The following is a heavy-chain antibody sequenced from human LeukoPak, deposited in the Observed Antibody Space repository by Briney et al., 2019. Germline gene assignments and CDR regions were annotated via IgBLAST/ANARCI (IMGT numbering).Heavy chain of an antibody. CDR2: IYYSGST. Sequence: PSETLSLTCTVSGGSISSSSYYWGWIRQPPGKGLEWIGSIYYSGSTYYNPSLKSRVTISVDTSKNQFSLKLSSVTAADTAVYYCARSRITMVRGVTRYYYYYYMDVWGKGTTVTVSS. V-gene: IGHV4-39*07. D-gene: IGHD3-10*01. J-gene: IGHJ6*03. CDR3: ARSRITMVRGVTRYYYYYYMDV. CDR1: GGSISSSSYY.